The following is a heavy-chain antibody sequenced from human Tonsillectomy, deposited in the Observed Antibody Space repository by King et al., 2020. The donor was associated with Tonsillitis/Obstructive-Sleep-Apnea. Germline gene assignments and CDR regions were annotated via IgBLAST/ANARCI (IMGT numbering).Heavy chain of an antibody. D-gene: IGHD2-21*01. CDR3: AKYGGGLFFDY. V-gene: IGHV3-23*04. J-gene: IGHJ4*02. CDR2: MSGSGVST. Sequence: QLVQSGGGLVQPGGSLRLSCAASGFTFSSYAMNWVRQAPGEGLEWVSVMSGSGVSTYYADSVMGRFTISRDNSKNTLYLQMNSLRAEDTAVYYCAKYGGGLFFDYWGQGTLVTVSS. CDR1: GFTFSSYA.